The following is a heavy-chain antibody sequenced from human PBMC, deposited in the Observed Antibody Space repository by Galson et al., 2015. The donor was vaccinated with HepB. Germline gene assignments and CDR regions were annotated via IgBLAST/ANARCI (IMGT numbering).Heavy chain of an antibody. CDR1: GYKFVTYG. D-gene: IGHD6-25*01. J-gene: IGHJ6*02. V-gene: IGHV1-18*04. Sequence: SVKVSCKASGYKFVTYGISWVRQAPGQGLEWMGWTSPHSGNKNYAQRFQGRLTMTTDTSTTTAYMELTTLTSDDTAVYYCARNLGSGLKTSYYYGMDVWGQGTAVTVSS. CDR3: ARNLGSGLKTSYYYGMDV. CDR2: TSPHSGNK.